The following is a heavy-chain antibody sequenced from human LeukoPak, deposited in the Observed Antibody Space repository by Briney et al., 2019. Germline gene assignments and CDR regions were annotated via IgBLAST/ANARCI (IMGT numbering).Heavy chain of an antibody. Sequence: GGSLRLSCAASGFTFSSYWMSWIRQAPGKGLEWVANIKQDGSEKYYVDSVKGRFTISRDNAKNSLYLQMNSLRAEDTAVYYCARVRYYDSSGYKYYFDYWGQETLVTVSS. D-gene: IGHD3-22*01. CDR3: ARVRYYDSSGYKYYFDY. CDR2: IKQDGSEK. V-gene: IGHV3-7*01. J-gene: IGHJ4*02. CDR1: GFTFSSYW.